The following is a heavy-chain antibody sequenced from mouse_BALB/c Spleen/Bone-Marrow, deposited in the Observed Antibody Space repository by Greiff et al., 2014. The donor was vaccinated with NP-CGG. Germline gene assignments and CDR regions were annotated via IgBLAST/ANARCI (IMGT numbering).Heavy chain of an antibody. CDR3: TTLARSNFDY. J-gene: IGHJ2*01. D-gene: IGHD3-1*01. Sequence: VQLKESGTVLARPGAAVKMSCKASGYTFSNYWMHWVKQRPGQGLEWIGTIYPGNSDTTYNQKFQGKAKLTAVTSTSTAYMELSSLTNEDSAVYYCTTLARSNFDYWGQGTTLTVSS. CDR1: GYTFSNYW. V-gene: IGHV1-5*01. CDR2: IYPGNSDT.